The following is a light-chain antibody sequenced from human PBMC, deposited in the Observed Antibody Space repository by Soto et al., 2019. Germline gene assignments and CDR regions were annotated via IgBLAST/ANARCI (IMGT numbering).Light chain of an antibody. V-gene: IGLV2-14*01. CDR2: DVS. Sequence: QSALTQPASVSGSPGQSITISCTGTGSDVGGYNYVSWYQQYPGKAPKLIIYDVSHRPLGVSNRFSGSKSGNTASLTISGLQTEDEADYYCCSSTSSSPSVFGTGTKVSVL. J-gene: IGLJ1*01. CDR3: CSSTSSSPSV. CDR1: GSDVGGYNY.